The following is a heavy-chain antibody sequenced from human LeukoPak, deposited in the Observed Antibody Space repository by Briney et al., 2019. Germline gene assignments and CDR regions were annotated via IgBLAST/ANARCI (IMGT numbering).Heavy chain of an antibody. CDR2: ISGSRDFI. V-gene: IGHV3-21*06. CDR3: ARALVGAAFDT. D-gene: IGHD1-26*01. CDR1: GFAFNVYA. Sequence: GGSLRLSCAVSGFAFNVYAMHWVRQIPGKGPEWISSISGSRDFIYYADSVKGRFTISRDNAKNSLYLDMNSLRVEDTAVYFCARALVGAAFDTWGQGALVTVSS. J-gene: IGHJ4*02.